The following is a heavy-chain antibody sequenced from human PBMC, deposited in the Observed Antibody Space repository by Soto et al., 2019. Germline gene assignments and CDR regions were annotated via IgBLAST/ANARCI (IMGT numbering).Heavy chain of an antibody. V-gene: IGHV4-59*01. J-gene: IGHJ4*02. Sequence: KTSETLSLTCTVSGGSISSYYWSWIRQPPGKGLEWIGYIYYSGSTNYNPSLKSRVTISVDTSKNQFSLKLSSVTAADTAVYYCARGRCYYDSSGYYYWGQGTLVTVSS. D-gene: IGHD3-22*01. CDR3: ARGRCYYDSSGYYY. CDR1: GGSISSYY. CDR2: IYYSGST.